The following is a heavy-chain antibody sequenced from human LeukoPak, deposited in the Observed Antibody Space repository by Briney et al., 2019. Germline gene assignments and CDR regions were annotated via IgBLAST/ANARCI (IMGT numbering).Heavy chain of an antibody. V-gene: IGHV3-48*01. CDR3: ARDLTVVVVAASDHDAFDI. Sequence: GGSLRLSCAASGFTFSSYSMNWFRQAPEKGLEWVSYISSSSSTIYYADSVKGRFTISRDNAKNSLYLQMNSLRAEDTAVYYCARDLTVVVVAASDHDAFDIWGQGTMVTVSS. D-gene: IGHD2-15*01. J-gene: IGHJ3*02. CDR1: GFTFSSYS. CDR2: ISSSSSTI.